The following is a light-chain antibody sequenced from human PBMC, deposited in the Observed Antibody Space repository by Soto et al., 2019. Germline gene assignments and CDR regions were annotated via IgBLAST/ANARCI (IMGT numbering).Light chain of an antibody. Sequence: QSVLTQPASVSGSPGQSITISCTGTRTDVGGYNFVSWYQQHPGKAPKLIIYEVSNRPSGVSNRFSGSKSDNTASLTISGLQAEDEADYYCCSYVSSKTYVSGTGTKVTVL. CDR2: EVS. J-gene: IGLJ1*01. CDR3: CSYVSSKTYV. CDR1: RTDVGGYNF. V-gene: IGLV2-14*01.